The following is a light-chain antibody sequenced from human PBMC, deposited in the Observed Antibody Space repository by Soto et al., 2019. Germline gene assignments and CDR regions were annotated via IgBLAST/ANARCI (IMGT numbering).Light chain of an antibody. CDR1: SSDIDGYNY. V-gene: IGLV2-14*01. CDR3: GSRLV. CDR2: DVT. J-gene: IGLJ2*01. Sequence: QSVLTQPASVSGSPGQSITISCTETSSDIDGYNYVSWYQQYPGKAPKLLIFDVTNRPSGVSSRFSGSKSGNTASLTISGLQAEDEADYYCGSRLVFGGGTKLTVL.